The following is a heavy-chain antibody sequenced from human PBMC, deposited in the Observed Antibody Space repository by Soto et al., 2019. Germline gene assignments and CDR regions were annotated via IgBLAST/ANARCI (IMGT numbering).Heavy chain of an antibody. Sequence: QVQLQESGPGLVKPSQTLSLTCTVSGGSISSGGYYWSWIRQHPGKGLEWIGYIYYSGSTYYNPSLKCRVTLSVDTSKNPFSLKLSSVTAADTAVYYCAREEGGGYDHRWFDPWGQGTLVTVSS. CDR1: GGSISSGGYY. D-gene: IGHD5-12*01. CDR2: IYYSGST. J-gene: IGHJ5*02. V-gene: IGHV4-31*03. CDR3: AREEGGGYDHRWFDP.